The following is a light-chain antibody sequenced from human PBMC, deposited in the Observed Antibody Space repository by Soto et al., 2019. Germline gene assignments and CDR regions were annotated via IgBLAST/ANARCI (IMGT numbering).Light chain of an antibody. V-gene: IGLV2-14*01. J-gene: IGLJ1*01. CDR3: FSYTSSTAYV. Sequence: QSVLTQPASVSGSPGQSITISCTGTSSDVGGYKYVSWYQLHPGKAPKLMIYEVSTRPSGISNRFSASKSGNTASLTISGLQAEDEADYYCFSYTSSTAYVFGTGTKLTVL. CDR2: EVS. CDR1: SSDVGGYKY.